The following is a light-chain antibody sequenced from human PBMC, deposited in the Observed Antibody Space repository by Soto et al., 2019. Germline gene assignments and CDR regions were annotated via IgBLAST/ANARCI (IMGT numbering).Light chain of an antibody. J-gene: IGLJ1*01. Sequence: QSVLTQPRSVSGSPGQSVTISCTGTSSDVGGYDYVSWYQQHPGKAPKLIIYAVSKRPSGVPDRFSGSKSGNTASLTISGLQAEDETDYYCCSYAGSRLVFGTGTKVTVL. CDR2: AVS. V-gene: IGLV2-11*01. CDR1: SSDVGGYDY. CDR3: CSYAGSRLV.